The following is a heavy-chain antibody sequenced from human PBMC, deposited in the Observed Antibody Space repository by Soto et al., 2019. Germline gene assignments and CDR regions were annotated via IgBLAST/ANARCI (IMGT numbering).Heavy chain of an antibody. CDR1: GYIFTNYW. V-gene: IGHV5-51*01. CDR3: ARTTEMALYFFDF. D-gene: IGHD1-1*01. CDR2: IYPSDADT. J-gene: IGHJ4*02. Sequence: GESLKISCKGSGYIFTNYWIVWVRQVPGKGLEWMGSIYPSDADTRYNPSFQGQVTISADKSITTAYLQWSSLKASDTAMYYCARTTEMALYFFDFWGQGALVTAPQ.